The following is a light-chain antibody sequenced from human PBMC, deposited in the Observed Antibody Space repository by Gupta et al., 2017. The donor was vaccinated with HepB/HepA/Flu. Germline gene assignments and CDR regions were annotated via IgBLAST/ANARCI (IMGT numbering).Light chain of an antibody. V-gene: IGKV2-30*01. Sequence: DVVMTQSPLSLPVTLGQPASISCRSSQGLVYSDGNTYLNWFHQRPGQSPRRLIYKVSNRDSGVPDRFSGSEAENMYTLRISRVEAEDVGIYYCMQASHWPLTFGGGTKVEIK. CDR2: KVS. J-gene: IGKJ4*01. CDR1: QGLVYSDGNTY. CDR3: MQASHWPLT.